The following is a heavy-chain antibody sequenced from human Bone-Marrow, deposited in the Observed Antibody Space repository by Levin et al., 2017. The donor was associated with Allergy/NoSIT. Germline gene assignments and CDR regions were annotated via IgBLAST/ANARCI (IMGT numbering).Heavy chain of an antibody. J-gene: IGHJ6*02. Sequence: SETLSLTCTVSGGSIADYYWNWIRQSPGQGLEWLGYIHYTGTATYNPSFRGRVTISLDRSKNQFSLRLTSMTAADTALSFGVRELSTGWYNYGLDVWGPGTTVTVSS. V-gene: IGHV4-59*03. CDR2: IHYTGTA. CDR3: VRELSTGWYNYGLDV. CDR1: GGSIADYY. D-gene: IGHD6-19*01.